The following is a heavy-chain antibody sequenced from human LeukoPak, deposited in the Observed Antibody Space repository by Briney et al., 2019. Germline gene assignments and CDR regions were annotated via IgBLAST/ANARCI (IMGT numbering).Heavy chain of an antibody. J-gene: IGHJ3*02. CDR1: GYSFTSYW. Sequence: GESLQISCKGSGYSFTSYWIGWLRQMPGKGLEWMGIIYPGDSDTRYSPSFQGQVTISADKSISTAYLQWSSLKASDTAMYYCARRVSMTTVTSVAFDIWGQGTMVTVSS. D-gene: IGHD4-17*01. CDR2: IYPGDSDT. V-gene: IGHV5-51*01. CDR3: ARRVSMTTVTSVAFDI.